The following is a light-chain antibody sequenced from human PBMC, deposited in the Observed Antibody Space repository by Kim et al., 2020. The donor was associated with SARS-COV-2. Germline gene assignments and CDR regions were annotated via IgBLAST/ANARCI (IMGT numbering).Light chain of an antibody. V-gene: IGKV1-27*01. CDR2: AAS. CDR1: QGITNH. Sequence: DIQMTQSPSSLSASVGDRVTITCRASQGITNHLAWYQQKPGKVPKLLIYAASTLQSGVPSRFSGSGSGIDFALTISSLQPEDVATYYCQKYDRVPRTFGQGTKLEI. J-gene: IGKJ2*01. CDR3: QKYDRVPRT.